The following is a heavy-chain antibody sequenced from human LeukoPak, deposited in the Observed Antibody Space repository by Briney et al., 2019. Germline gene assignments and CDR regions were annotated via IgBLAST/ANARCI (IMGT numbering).Heavy chain of an antibody. V-gene: IGHV4-59*11. CDR1: GGSMTTHH. Sequence: SETLSLTCTVSGGSMTTHHWNWIRQTPGKGLEWIGYVFDSGRTKENPSLKSRVTLTADTSKNQLSLRLSSVTAADTAVYYCTTIKRGNIFGYFDFWGQGILVTVSS. J-gene: IGHJ4*02. D-gene: IGHD5-18*01. CDR3: TTIKRGNIFGYFDF. CDR2: VFDSGRT.